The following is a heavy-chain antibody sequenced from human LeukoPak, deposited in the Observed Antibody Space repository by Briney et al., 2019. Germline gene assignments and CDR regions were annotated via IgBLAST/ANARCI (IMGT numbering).Heavy chain of an antibody. V-gene: IGHV3-23*01. CDR3: AKEANSGYDXFIFDY. D-gene: IGHD5-12*01. CDR2: ISGSGGST. Sequence: GGSLTLPCAPPVFTFSNYAMSWLRQAPGTGLEWASAISGSGGSTYYAVSVKGRFTISRDNSKNTLYLQMNSLRAEDTAVYYCAKEANSGYDXFIFDYWGQGTLVTVSS. CDR1: VFTFSNYA. J-gene: IGHJ4*02.